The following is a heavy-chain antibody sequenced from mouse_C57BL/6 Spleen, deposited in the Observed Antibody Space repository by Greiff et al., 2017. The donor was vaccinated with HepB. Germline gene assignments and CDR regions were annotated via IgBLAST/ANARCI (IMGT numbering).Heavy chain of an antibody. CDR2: IWSGGST. V-gene: IGHV2-2*01. CDR3: ARHYSNHGYFDV. D-gene: IGHD2-5*01. J-gene: IGHJ1*03. Sequence: QVQLQQSGPGLVQPSQSLSITCTVSGFSLTSYGVHWVRQSPGKGLEWLGVIWSGGSTDYNAAFISRLSIGKDNSTGHVYFKMNSLQADDTAIYYCARHYSNHGYFDVWGTGTTVTVSS. CDR1: GFSLTSYG.